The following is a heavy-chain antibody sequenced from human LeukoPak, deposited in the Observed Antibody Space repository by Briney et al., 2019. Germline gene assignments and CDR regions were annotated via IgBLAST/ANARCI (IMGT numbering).Heavy chain of an antibody. Sequence: SETLSLTCTVSGGSISSSSYYWGWIRQPPGKGLEWIGSIYYSGSTYYNPSLKSRVTISVDTSKNQFSLKLSSVTAADTAVYYCARGKNWGSYDAFDIWGQGTMVTVSS. CDR2: IYYSGST. D-gene: IGHD7-27*01. V-gene: IGHV4-39*07. CDR1: GGSISSSSYY. CDR3: ARGKNWGSYDAFDI. J-gene: IGHJ3*02.